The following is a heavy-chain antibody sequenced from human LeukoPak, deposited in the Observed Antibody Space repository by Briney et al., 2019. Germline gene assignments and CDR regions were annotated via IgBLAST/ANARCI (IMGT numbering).Heavy chain of an antibody. Sequence: GGSLRLSCAASGFTFSNAWMSWVRQAPGKGLEWVGRIKSKTDGGTTDYAAPVKGRFTISRDDSKNTLYLQMNSLKTEDTAVYYCTTRYYDSSGYYLDAFDIWGQGTMVTVSS. V-gene: IGHV3-15*01. D-gene: IGHD3-22*01. CDR3: TTRYYDSSGYYLDAFDI. CDR2: IKSKTDGGTT. J-gene: IGHJ3*02. CDR1: GFTFSNAW.